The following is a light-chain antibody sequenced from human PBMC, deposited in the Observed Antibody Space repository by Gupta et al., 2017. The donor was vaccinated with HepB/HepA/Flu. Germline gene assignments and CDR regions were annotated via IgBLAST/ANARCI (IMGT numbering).Light chain of an antibody. CDR2: DDT. V-gene: IGLV2-14*03. J-gene: IGLJ2*01. CDR1: SSDVGTYNS. CDR3: SSCTGTNNLVV. Sequence: QSALTQPASVSGSPGQSITISCTGTSSDVGTYNSVSWYQQYPGKAPKLLISDDTNRHSWLSTRFSGSKSANTASLTISGLQAEDEAEYYCSSCTGTNNLVVFGGGTKLTVL.